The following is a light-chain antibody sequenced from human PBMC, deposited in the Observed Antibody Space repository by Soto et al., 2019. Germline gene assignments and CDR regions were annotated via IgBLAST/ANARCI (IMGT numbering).Light chain of an antibody. CDR3: SSYAAVSIYV. CDR2: EVV. Sequence: QSALTQPASVSGSPGQSITISCTGTSSDVGYYNYVSWFQQHPGKAPKLMIYEVVNRPSGVSIRFSGSKSGDTASLTITGLQAEDEADYYCSSYAAVSIYVFGTGTKLTVL. J-gene: IGLJ1*01. CDR1: SSDVGYYNY. V-gene: IGLV2-14*01.